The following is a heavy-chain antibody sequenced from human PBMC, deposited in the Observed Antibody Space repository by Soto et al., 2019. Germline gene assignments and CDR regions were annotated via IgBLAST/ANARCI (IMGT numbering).Heavy chain of an antibody. D-gene: IGHD6-19*01. CDR2: IYPGDSDT. Sequence: GESLKISCKGSGYSFSSYWIAWARQMPGKGLEWMGIIYPGDSDTRYSPSFQGQVTISADKSISTAYLQWSSLKASDTAMYYCARDSSIAVAGSDYWGQGTLVTVSS. V-gene: IGHV5-51*01. CDR3: ARDSSIAVAGSDY. J-gene: IGHJ4*02. CDR1: GYSFSSYW.